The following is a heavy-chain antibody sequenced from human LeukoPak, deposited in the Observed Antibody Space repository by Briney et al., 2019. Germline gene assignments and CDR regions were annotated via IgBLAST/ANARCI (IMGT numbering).Heavy chain of an antibody. CDR2: INHSGST. Sequence: SETLSLTCAVYGGSFSGYYWSWIRQPPGKGLEWIGEINHSGSTNYNPSLKSRVTISVDTSKNQFSLKLSSVTAADTAVYYCARGLYGSGSYPAYWGQGTLVNGSS. D-gene: IGHD3-10*01. CDR3: ARGLYGSGSYPAY. CDR1: GGSFSGYY. V-gene: IGHV4-34*01. J-gene: IGHJ4*01.